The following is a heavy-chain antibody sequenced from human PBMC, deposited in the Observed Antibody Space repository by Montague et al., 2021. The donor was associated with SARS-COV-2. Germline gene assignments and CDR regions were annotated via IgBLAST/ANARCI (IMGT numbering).Heavy chain of an antibody. J-gene: IGHJ4*02. Sequence: SETLSLTCAVYGGSFSDYSWTWIRQPPGKGLEWIGEINHSGITKNNPTLKSRVTISVDVSKNQFSLKLTSVTAADTAVYYCARGRVEITRLVVVYTGGIYYFDYWGQGTLVTVSS. CDR1: GGSFSDYS. CDR3: ARGRVEITRLVVVYTGGIYYFDY. V-gene: IGHV4-34*01. D-gene: IGHD3-22*01. CDR2: INHSGIT.